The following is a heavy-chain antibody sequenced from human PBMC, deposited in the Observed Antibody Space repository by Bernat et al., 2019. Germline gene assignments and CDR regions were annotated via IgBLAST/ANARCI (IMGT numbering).Heavy chain of an antibody. CDR2: IYSSSSYI. CDR1: GFTFSSYS. V-gene: IGHV3-21*01. J-gene: IGHJ4*02. CDR3: ARQYSSSSPFDY. Sequence: EVQLVESGGGLIQPGGSLRLSCAASGFTFSSYSMNWVRQAPGKGLEWVSSIYSSSSYIYYADSVKGRFTISRDNAKNSLYLQMNSLRAEDTAVYYCARQYSSSSPFDYWGQGTLVTVSS. D-gene: IGHD6-6*01.